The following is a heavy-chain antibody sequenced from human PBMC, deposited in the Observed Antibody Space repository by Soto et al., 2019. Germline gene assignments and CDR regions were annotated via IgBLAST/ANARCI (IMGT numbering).Heavy chain of an antibody. J-gene: IGHJ2*01. CDR2: IYWNDDK. CDR3: AHPYSSSSVPSYWYFDL. CDR1: GFSLSTSGVG. D-gene: IGHD6-6*01. V-gene: IGHV2-5*01. Sequence: QITLKESGPTLVKPTQTLTLTCTFSGFSLSTSGVGVGWIRQPPGKALEWLALIYWNDDKRYSPSLKSRLTITKDTSKNQVVLTMTNMDPVDTATYYGAHPYSSSSVPSYWYFDLWGRGPLVTVSP.